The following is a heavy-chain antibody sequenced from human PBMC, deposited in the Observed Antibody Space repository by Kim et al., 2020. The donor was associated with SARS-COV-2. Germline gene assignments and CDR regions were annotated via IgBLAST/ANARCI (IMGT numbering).Heavy chain of an antibody. V-gene: IGHV3-7*01. D-gene: IGHD3-10*01. CDR3: ARTFVDASGAYYRPLDY. Sequence: GGSLRLSCAAPKFTFSSSWMNWVRQAPGKGLEWVANIKQDGSEKYYVDSVKGRFTISRDNAKNSLYLQMNSLRPEDTAVYYCARTFVDASGAYYRPLDY. J-gene: IGHJ4*01. CDR2: IKQDGSEK. CDR1: KFTFSSSW.